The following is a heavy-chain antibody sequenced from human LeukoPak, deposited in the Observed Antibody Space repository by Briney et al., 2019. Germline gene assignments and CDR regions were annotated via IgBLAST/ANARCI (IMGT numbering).Heavy chain of an antibody. D-gene: IGHD2/OR15-2a*01. CDR2: ISSSGSHT. J-gene: IGHJ4*02. Sequence: GGSLRLSCAASGFTFSRFSMNWVRQAPGRGLECVSSISSSGSHTYYADSVKGRFTIARDDAKNSLILQMDSLRAEDTGVYYCATHEYDSSKSNYWGQGTLVTVSS. V-gene: IGHV3-21*01. CDR1: GFTFSRFS. CDR3: ATHEYDSSKSNY.